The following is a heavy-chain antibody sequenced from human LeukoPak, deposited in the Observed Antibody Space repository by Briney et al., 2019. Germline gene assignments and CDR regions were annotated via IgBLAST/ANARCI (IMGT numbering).Heavy chain of an antibody. V-gene: IGHV3-30*18. CDR2: ISYDGSNK. Sequence: GGSLRLSCAASGFTFSSYGMHWVRQAPGKGLEWVAVISYDGSNKYYADSVKGRFTISRDNSKNTLYLQMNSLRAEDTAVYYRAKTGSSWYYFDYWGQGTLVTVSS. CDR3: AKTGSSWYYFDY. J-gene: IGHJ4*02. D-gene: IGHD6-13*01. CDR1: GFTFSSYG.